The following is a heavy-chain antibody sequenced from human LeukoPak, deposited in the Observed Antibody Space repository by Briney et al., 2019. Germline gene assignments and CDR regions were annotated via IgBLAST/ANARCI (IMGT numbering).Heavy chain of an antibody. Sequence: SETLSLTCTASGGSINSPSFYWSWLRQPAGKGLEWIGRIYTGGNAKSNPSLESRVTISVDTSRSQFSLKLSSVTAADTAIYYCATERVYGVSSPAFDSWGQGTLVTVSS. CDR2: IYTGGNA. D-gene: IGHD4-17*01. V-gene: IGHV4-61*02. CDR1: GGSINSPSFY. CDR3: ATERVYGVSSPAFDS. J-gene: IGHJ4*02.